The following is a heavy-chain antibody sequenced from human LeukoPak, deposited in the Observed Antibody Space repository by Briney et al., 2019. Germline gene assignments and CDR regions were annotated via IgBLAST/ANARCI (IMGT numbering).Heavy chain of an antibody. CDR1: GYTFTSYD. D-gene: IGHD3-3*01. V-gene: IGHV1-69*13. Sequence: GASVKVSCKASGYTFTSYDINWVRQATGQGLEWMGGIIPIFGTANYAQKFQGRVTITADESTSTAYMELSSLRSEDTAVYYCARVVFPDGFDPWGQGTLVTVSS. J-gene: IGHJ5*02. CDR3: ARVVFPDGFDP. CDR2: IIPIFGTA.